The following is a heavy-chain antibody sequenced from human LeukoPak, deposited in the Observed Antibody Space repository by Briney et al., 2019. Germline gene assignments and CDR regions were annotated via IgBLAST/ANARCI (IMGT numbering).Heavy chain of an antibody. CDR3: ARCDGGSTSCYTVDY. Sequence: SQXXSLTGTVAGGSXXXGDYYXXWXXQPPXKGXEXXGYIYYSGSTYYNPSLKSRVTISVDTSKNQFSLKLSSVTAADTAVYYCARCDGGSTSCYTVDYWGQGTLVTVSS. CDR1: GGSXXXGDYY. J-gene: IGHJ4*02. V-gene: IGHV4-30-4*01. CDR2: IYYSGST. D-gene: IGHD2-2*02.